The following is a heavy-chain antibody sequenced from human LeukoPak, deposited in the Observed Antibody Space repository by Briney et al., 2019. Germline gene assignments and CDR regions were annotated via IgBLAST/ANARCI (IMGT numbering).Heavy chain of an antibody. J-gene: IGHJ4*02. CDR1: GVSLSSGGYY. V-gene: IGHV4-31*03. CDR2: IYYSGNS. Sequence: PSKTLSLTCTVSGVSLSSGGYYWSWIRHLPGKGLEWIGYIYYSGNSYSNPSLKNRLTISVATSKNQFSLKVNSVTAADTAVYYCARAQSDLQFFDFWGQGTLVTVSS. D-gene: IGHD3/OR15-3a*01. CDR3: ARAQSDLQFFDF.